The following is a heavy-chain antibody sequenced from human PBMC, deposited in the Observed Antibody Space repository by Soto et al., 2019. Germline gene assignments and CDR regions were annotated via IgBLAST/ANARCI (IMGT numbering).Heavy chain of an antibody. J-gene: IGHJ3*02. Sequence: QVQLVQSGAEVKKPGSSVKVSCKASGGTFSSYTISWVRQAPGQGLEWMGRIIPILGIANYAQKFQGRVKITADKSTSTAYMELSSLRAEDTAVYYCAREYCSSTSCYAYDAFDIWGQGTMVTVSS. CDR1: GGTFSSYT. D-gene: IGHD2-2*01. CDR3: AREYCSSTSCYAYDAFDI. V-gene: IGHV1-69*08. CDR2: IIPILGIA.